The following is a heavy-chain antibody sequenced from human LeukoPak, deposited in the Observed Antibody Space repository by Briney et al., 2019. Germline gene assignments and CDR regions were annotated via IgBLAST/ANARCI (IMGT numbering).Heavy chain of an antibody. D-gene: IGHD3-22*01. CDR3: ARAQPDNAFDF. J-gene: IGHJ3*01. CDR1: GYTFISNG. V-gene: IGHV1-18*01. CDR2: ISAHNGRT. Sequence: ASVKVSCKASGYTFISNGISWVRQAPGQGLEWMGWISAHNGRTNYAQNLQGRVTLTTDTSTSTAYMDLRSLRSDDTAVYYCARAQPDNAFDFWGQGTMVTVSS.